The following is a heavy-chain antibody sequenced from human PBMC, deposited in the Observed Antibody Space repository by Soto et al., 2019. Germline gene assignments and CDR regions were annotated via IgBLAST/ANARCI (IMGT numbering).Heavy chain of an antibody. D-gene: IGHD6-19*01. CDR1: GFTFSSYS. CDR2: ITSSSSAI. CDR3: ARGPVAAIDY. V-gene: IGHV3-48*01. J-gene: IGHJ4*02. Sequence: EVQLVESGGGLVQAGGSLRLSCAASGFTFSSYSMNWVRQAPGKGLEWLSHITSSSSAIYYADSVKGRFTISRDNAKNTLYLPMNSLRAEDTAVYYCARGPVAAIDYWGPGILVTVSS.